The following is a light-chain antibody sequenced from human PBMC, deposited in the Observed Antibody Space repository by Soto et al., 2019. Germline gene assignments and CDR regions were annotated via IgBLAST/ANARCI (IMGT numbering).Light chain of an antibody. CDR3: QQYNNWPSLT. Sequence: EIVMTQSPATLSVSPGERATLSCRASQSVSSNLAWYQQKPGQAPRLLIYGASTRATGIPARFSGSGSGTELPLTISSLQSEDFAVYYCQQYNNWPSLTFGGGTKVEIK. CDR1: QSVSSN. V-gene: IGKV3-15*01. CDR2: GAS. J-gene: IGKJ4*01.